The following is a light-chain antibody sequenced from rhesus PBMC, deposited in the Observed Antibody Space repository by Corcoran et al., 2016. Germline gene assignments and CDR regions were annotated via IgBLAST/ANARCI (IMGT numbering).Light chain of an antibody. CDR3: LQYSSSPRT. Sequence: DIQMTQSPSSLSASVGDKLTITCRASQGISSWLAWYQPKPGKAPKLLIYKASSLQSGVPSRFSGSGSCTDFTFTISSLQPEDFATYYCLQYSSSPRTFGQGTKVEIK. CDR2: KAS. V-gene: IGKV1-22*01. J-gene: IGKJ1*01. CDR1: QGISSW.